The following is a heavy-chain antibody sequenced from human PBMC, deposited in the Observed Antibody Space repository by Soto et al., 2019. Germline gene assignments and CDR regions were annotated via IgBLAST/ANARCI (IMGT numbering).Heavy chain of an antibody. V-gene: IGHV4-39*01. CDR1: GGSISSSSYY. J-gene: IGHJ4*02. CDR2: IYYSGST. CDR3: ARHDRWAGVEISPELAFNY. Sequence: QLQLQESGPGLVKPSETLSLTCTVSGGSISSSSYYWGWIRQPPGKGLEWIGSIYYSGSTYYNPSLKSRVTISVDTSKNQFSLKLSSVTAADTAAYYCARHDRWAGVEISPELAFNYWGQGTLVTVSS. D-gene: IGHD3-10*01.